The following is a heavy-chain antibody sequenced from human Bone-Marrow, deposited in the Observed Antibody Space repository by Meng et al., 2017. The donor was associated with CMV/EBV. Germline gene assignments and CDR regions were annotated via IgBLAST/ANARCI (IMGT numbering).Heavy chain of an antibody. CDR3: AVVRKAAGLGWSDP. Sequence: SGYSFSTYWINWVRQKPGRGLEWIGRIDPKDSYTTYSPAFQGHVSISADKSIGIVYLQWSSLKASDTAMYYCAVVRKAAGLGWSDPWGQGTLVTVSS. D-gene: IGHD6-13*01. CDR1: GYSFSTYW. J-gene: IGHJ5*02. V-gene: IGHV5-10-1*01. CDR2: IDPKDSYT.